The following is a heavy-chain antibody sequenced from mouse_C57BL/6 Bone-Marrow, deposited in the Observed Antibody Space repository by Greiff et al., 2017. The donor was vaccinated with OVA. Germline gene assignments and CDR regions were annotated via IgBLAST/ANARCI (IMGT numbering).Heavy chain of an antibody. J-gene: IGHJ4*01. V-gene: IGHV1-82*01. Sequence: VQLQESGPELVKPGASVKISCKASGYAFSSYWMNWVKQRPGKGLEWIGRIYPGDGDTNYNGKFKGKATLTADKSSSTAYMQLSSLTSEDSAVYFCARTVTEWDYYAMDYWGQGTSVTVSS. D-gene: IGHD1-3*01. CDR3: ARTVTEWDYYAMDY. CDR1: GYAFSSYW. CDR2: IYPGDGDT.